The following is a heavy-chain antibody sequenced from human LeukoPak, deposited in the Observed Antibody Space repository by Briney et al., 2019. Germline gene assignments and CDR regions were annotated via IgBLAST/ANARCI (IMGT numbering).Heavy chain of an antibody. CDR1: GFTFSHYW. Sequence: GGSLRLSCEASGFTFSHYWMSWVRQAPGKGLEWVASIKPDETETYYVDSVRGRFSISRDNSKNSLFLQMSSLRAEDAAVYYCATHPPSSYYYGTGTFYNYWGQGTLLTVSS. CDR3: ATHPPSSYYYGTGTFYNY. CDR2: IKPDETET. J-gene: IGHJ4*02. V-gene: IGHV3-7*01. D-gene: IGHD3-10*01.